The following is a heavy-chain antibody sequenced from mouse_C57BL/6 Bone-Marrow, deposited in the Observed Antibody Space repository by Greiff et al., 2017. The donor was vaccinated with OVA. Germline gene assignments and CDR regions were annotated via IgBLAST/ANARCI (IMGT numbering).Heavy chain of an antibody. V-gene: IGHV5-12*01. CDR3: ARHPLYGNYSMDY. CDR2: ISNGGGST. D-gene: IGHD2-1*01. CDR1: GFTFSDYY. Sequence: EVQRVESGGGLVQPGGSLKLSCAASGFTFSDYYMYWVRQTPEKRLEWVAYISNGGGSTYYPDTVKGRFTISRDNAKNTLYLQMSRLKSEDTAMYYCARHPLYGNYSMDYWGQGTSVTVSS. J-gene: IGHJ4*01.